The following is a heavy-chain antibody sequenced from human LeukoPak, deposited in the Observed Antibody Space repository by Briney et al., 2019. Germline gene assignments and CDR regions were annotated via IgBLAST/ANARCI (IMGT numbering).Heavy chain of an antibody. CDR3: ARDFYSGSLFDY. J-gene: IGHJ4*02. V-gene: IGHV3-74*01. CDR2: INEDGTT. D-gene: IGHD1-26*01. Sequence: GGSLRLSCAASGFTFSRYWMYWVRQAPGKGLVWISNINEDGTTSYADFVKGRFTISRDNAKNTLYLQMNSLRAEDTAVYYCARDFYSGSLFDYWGQGTLVTVSS. CDR1: GFTFSRYW.